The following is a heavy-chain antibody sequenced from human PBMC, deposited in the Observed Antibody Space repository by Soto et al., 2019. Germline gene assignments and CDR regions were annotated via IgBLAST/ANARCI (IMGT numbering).Heavy chain of an antibody. CDR1: GFTFSGSA. V-gene: IGHV3-73*01. Sequence: GGSLRLSCAASGFTFSGSAMHWVRQASGKGLEWVGRIRSKANSYATAYAASVKGRFTISRDDSKYTAYLQMNSLKTEDTAVYYCTRTLGAAASSFYYYYYYMDVWGKGTTVTVSS. J-gene: IGHJ6*03. CDR2: IRSKANSYAT. D-gene: IGHD6-13*01. CDR3: TRTLGAAASSFYYYYYYMDV.